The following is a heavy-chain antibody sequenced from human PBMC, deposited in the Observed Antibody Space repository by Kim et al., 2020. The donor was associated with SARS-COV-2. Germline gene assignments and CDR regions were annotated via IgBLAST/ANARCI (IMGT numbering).Heavy chain of an antibody. Sequence: ASVKVSCKASGYTFTSYDINWVRQATGQGLEWMGWMNTNSGNTGYAQKFQGRVTMNRNTSISTAYMELSSLRYEDTDVYYCARGGSHDYGVYGGRNYYGM. J-gene: IGHJ6*01. CDR1: GYTFTSYD. CDR2: MNTNSGNT. V-gene: IGHV1-8*01. D-gene: IGHD4-17*01. CDR3: ARGGSHDYGVYGGRNYYGM.